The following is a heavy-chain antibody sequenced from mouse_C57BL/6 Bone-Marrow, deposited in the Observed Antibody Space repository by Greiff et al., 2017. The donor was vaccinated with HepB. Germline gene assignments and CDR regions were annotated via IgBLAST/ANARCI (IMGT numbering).Heavy chain of an antibody. CDR3: ARYYGYYVFAY. Sequence: EVQLQESGGGLVQPGGSLILSCAASGFTFTDYYMSWVRQPPGKALEWLGFIRNKANGYTTEYSASVKGRFTISRDNSQSILYLQMNALRAEDSATYYCARYYGYYVFAYWGQGTLVTVSA. J-gene: IGHJ3*01. CDR2: IRNKANGYTT. CDR1: GFTFTDYY. D-gene: IGHD2-3*01. V-gene: IGHV7-3*01.